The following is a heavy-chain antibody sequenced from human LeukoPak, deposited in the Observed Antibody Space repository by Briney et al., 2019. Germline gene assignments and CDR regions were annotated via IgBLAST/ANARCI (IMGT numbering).Heavy chain of an antibody. CDR1: GYTFTGYY. D-gene: IGHD6-13*01. J-gene: IGHJ4*02. Sequence: ASVKVSCKASGYTFTGYYMHWVRQAPGQGLEWVGRVNPNSGGTNYAQKFQGRVTMTRDTSISTAYMELSRLRSDDTAVYYCARDTGIAAGLWGQGTLVTVSS. V-gene: IGHV1-2*06. CDR3: ARDTGIAAGL. CDR2: VNPNSGGT.